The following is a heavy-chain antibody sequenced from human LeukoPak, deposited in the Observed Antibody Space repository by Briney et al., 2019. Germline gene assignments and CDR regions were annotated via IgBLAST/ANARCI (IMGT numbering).Heavy chain of an antibody. D-gene: IGHD3-9*01. J-gene: IGHJ4*02. CDR1: GYTFTGYY. CDR2: INPNSGGT. Sequence: GASVKVSCKASGYTFTGYYMHWVRQAPGQGLEWMGRINPNSGGTNYAQKFQGRVTMARDTSISTAYMELSRLKSDDTAVYYCASFDWLSYFDYWGQGTLVTVSS. CDR3: ASFDWLSYFDY. V-gene: IGHV1-2*06.